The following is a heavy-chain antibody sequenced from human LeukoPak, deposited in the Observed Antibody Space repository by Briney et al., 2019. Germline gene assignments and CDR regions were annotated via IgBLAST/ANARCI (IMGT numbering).Heavy chain of an antibody. J-gene: IGHJ4*02. V-gene: IGHV3-23*01. CDR3: AIHRTSGWLY. Sequence: GGSLRLFCAASGFTFSSYGMHWVRQAPGKALEWVSSISGSGGSTYYADSVKGRFTISRDNSKNTLYLQMNSLRAEDTAVYYCAIHRTSGWLYWGQGTLVTVSS. D-gene: IGHD6-19*01. CDR2: ISGSGGST. CDR1: GFTFSSYG.